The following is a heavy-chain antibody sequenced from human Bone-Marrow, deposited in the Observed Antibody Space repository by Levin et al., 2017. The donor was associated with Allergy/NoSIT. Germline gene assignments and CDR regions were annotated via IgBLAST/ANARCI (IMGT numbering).Heavy chain of an antibody. CDR2: IYYSGST. V-gene: IGHV4-39*01. CDR1: GGSISSSSYY. CDR3: ARGWFGELVPDY. J-gene: IGHJ4*02. Sequence: SETLSLTCTVSGGSISSSSYYWGWIRQPPGKGLEWIGSIYYSGSTYYNPSLKSRVTISVDTSKNQFSLKLSSVTAADTAVYYCARGWFGELVPDYWGQGTLVTVSS. D-gene: IGHD3-10*01.